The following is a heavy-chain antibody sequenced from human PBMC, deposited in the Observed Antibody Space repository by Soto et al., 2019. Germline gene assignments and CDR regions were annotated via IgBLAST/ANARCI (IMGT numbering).Heavy chain of an antibody. CDR3: ARGTDYGDYLRRAGSMDV. Sequence: PSETLSLTCAVYGWSFSGYYWSWIRQPPGKGLEWIGEINHSGSTNYNPSLKSRVTISVDTSKNQFSLKLSSVTAADTAVYYCARGTDYGDYLRRAGSMDVLGKGTTVTVSS. J-gene: IGHJ6*03. CDR1: GWSFSGYY. D-gene: IGHD4-17*01. CDR2: INHSGST. V-gene: IGHV4-34*01.